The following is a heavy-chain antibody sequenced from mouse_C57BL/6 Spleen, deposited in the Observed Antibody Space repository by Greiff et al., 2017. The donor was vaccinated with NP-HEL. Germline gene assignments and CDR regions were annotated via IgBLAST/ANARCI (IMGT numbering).Heavy chain of an antibody. CDR3: AREGHYYGSSHWYFDV. V-gene: IGHV5-16*01. D-gene: IGHD1-1*01. J-gene: IGHJ1*03. Sequence: EVMLVESEGGLVQPGRSMKLSCTASGFTFSDYYMAWVRQVPEKGLEWVANINYDGSSTYYLDSLKSRFIISRDNAKNILYLQMSSLKSEDTATYYCAREGHYYGSSHWYFDVWGTGTTVTVSS. CDR1: GFTFSDYY. CDR2: INYDGSST.